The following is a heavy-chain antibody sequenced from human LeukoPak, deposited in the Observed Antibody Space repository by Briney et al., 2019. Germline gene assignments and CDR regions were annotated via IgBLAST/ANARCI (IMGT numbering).Heavy chain of an antibody. V-gene: IGHV3-11*04. D-gene: IGHD4-17*01. CDR3: ARAQIYYGDYAKPYYFDY. CDR2: ISSSGRTI. CDR1: GFTFSDYY. J-gene: IGHJ4*02. Sequence: PGGSLRLSCAASGFTFSDYYMSWIRQAPGKGLEWVSYISSSGRTIYYADSVKGRFTISRDNAKNSLYLQMNSLRAEDTAVYYCARAQIYYGDYAKPYYFDYWGQGTLVTVSS.